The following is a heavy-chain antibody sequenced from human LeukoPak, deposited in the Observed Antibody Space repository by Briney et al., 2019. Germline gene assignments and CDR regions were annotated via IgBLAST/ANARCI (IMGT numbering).Heavy chain of an antibody. CDR3: ARGNLDWLLSPNY. J-gene: IGHJ4*02. V-gene: IGHV3-23*01. Sequence: GGSLRLSCTASGFTFSSYAMSWVRQAPGQGLEWVSGISGSVLSTYYADSAKGRFTISRDNSKNTLFLQMNSLRAEDTAVYYCARGNLDWLLSPNYSGQGTLVTVSS. D-gene: IGHD3-9*01. CDR1: GFTFSSYA. CDR2: ISGSVLST.